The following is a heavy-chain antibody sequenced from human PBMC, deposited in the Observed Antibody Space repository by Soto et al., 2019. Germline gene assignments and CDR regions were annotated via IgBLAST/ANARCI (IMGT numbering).Heavy chain of an antibody. CDR1: GGSFSGYY. V-gene: IGHV4-34*01. Sequence: QVQLQQWGAGLLKPSETLSLTCAVYGGSFSGYYWSWIRQPPGKGLEWIGEINHSGSTNYNPSLKSRVTISVDTSKNQFSLKLSSVTAADTAVYYCARGWEYGDYEHYWGQGTLVTVSS. CDR2: INHSGST. D-gene: IGHD4-17*01. CDR3: ARGWEYGDYEHY. J-gene: IGHJ4*02.